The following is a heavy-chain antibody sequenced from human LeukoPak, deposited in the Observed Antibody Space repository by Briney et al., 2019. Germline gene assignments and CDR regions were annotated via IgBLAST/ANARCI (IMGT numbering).Heavy chain of an antibody. J-gene: IGHJ4*02. CDR1: GYTFSSYW. V-gene: IGHV5-51*01. CDR3: AKLTIAARPIDY. D-gene: IGHD6-6*01. CDR2: VYPGDSDI. Sequence: GESLKISCKISGYTFSSYWIGWVRQIPGKGLEWMGSVYPGDSDIRYSPSFQGQVTISADKAISTAYLQWSSLKASDTAMYYCAKLTIAARPIDYWGQGTPVTVSS.